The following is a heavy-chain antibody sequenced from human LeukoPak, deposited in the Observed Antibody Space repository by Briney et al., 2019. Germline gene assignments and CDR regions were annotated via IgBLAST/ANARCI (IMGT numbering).Heavy chain of an antibody. D-gene: IGHD2-2*01. CDR2: IYYSGST. CDR3: ASGGRYCSSTSCYYFDY. V-gene: IGHV4-39*01. J-gene: IGHJ4*02. CDR1: GGSISSSSYY. Sequence: SETLSLTCTVSGGSISSSSYYWGWIRQPPGKGLEWIGSIYYSGSTYYNPSLKSRVTISVDTSKNQFSLKLSSVTAADTAVYYCASGGRYCSSTSCYYFDYWGQGNLVTVSS.